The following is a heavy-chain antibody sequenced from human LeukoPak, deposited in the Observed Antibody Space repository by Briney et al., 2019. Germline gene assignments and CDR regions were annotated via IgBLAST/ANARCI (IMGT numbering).Heavy chain of an antibody. CDR2: ISISSSYI. V-gene: IGHV3-21*01. CDR3: ARAKPPRWTPFSDY. Sequence: GGSLRLSCAASGFTFSSYSMNWVRQAPGKGLEWVSSISISSSYIYYADSVKGRFTISRDNAKNSLYLQMNSLRAEDTAVYYCARAKPPRWTPFSDYWGQGTLVTVSS. D-gene: IGHD2/OR15-2a*01. CDR1: GFTFSSYS. J-gene: IGHJ4*02.